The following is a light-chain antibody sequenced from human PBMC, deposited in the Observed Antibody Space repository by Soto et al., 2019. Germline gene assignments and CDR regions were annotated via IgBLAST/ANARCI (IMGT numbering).Light chain of an antibody. V-gene: IGKV3-15*01. CDR1: QSVSSN. Sequence: EIVMTQSPATLSVSPGERATISCRASQSVSSNLAWYQQKPGQAPRLLIYGASTRATGIPARFSGSGSGTEFTLTISSLQSEDFAVSYCQQYNNWPSWTFGQGTKVVIK. J-gene: IGKJ1*01. CDR3: QQYNNWPSWT. CDR2: GAS.